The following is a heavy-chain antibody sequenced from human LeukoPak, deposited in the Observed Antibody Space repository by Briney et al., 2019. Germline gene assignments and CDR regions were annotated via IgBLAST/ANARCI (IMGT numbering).Heavy chain of an antibody. Sequence: SETLSLTCTVSGGSISSSSYYWGWIRQPPGKGLEWIGSIYYSGSTYYNPSLKSRVTISVDTSKNQFSLKLSSVTAADTAVYYCARRTPRIAVAGICFDYWGQGTLVTVSS. J-gene: IGHJ4*02. D-gene: IGHD6-19*01. CDR3: ARRTPRIAVAGICFDY. CDR2: IYYSGST. V-gene: IGHV4-39*07. CDR1: GGSISSSSYY.